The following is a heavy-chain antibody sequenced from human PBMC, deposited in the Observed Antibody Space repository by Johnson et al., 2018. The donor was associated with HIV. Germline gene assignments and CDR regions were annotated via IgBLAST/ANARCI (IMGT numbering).Heavy chain of an antibody. CDR1: GFMFSSFA. D-gene: IGHD6-6*01. V-gene: IGHV3-30-3*01. CDR2: ISYDGSNK. J-gene: IGHJ3*02. Sequence: VQLVESGGGLVQPGGSLRLSCAASGFMFSSFAMHWVRQAPGKGLEWVAVISYDGSNKYYADSVKGRFTISRDNSKNTLYLQMNSLRAEDTAVYYCARDRGAGSSGAFDIWGQGTMVTVSS. CDR3: ARDRGAGSSGAFDI.